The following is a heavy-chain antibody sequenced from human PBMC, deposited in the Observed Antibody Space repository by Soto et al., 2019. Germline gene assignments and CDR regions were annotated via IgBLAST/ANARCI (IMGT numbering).Heavy chain of an antibody. Sequence: GGSLRLSCAASGFTVSSNYMSWVRQAPGKGLEWVSVIYSGGSTYYADSVKGRFTISRDNSKNTLYLQMNSLRAEDTAMYYCAMSSSSSYYYYYGMDVWGQGTTVTVSS. V-gene: IGHV3-53*01. CDR1: GFTVSSNY. D-gene: IGHD6-6*01. CDR3: AMSSSSSYYYYYGMDV. CDR2: IYSGGST. J-gene: IGHJ6*02.